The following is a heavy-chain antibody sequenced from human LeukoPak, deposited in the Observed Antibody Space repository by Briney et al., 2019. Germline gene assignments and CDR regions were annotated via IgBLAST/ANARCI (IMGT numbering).Heavy chain of an antibody. CDR2: IYSGGST. J-gene: IGHJ4*02. Sequence: GGSLRLSCAASGFTVSSNYMSWVRQAPGKGLEWVSVIYSGGSTYYADSVKGRFTISRDNSKNTLYLQMNSLRAEDAAVYYCARGAHGIAAAGTEGDWGQGTLVTVSS. D-gene: IGHD6-13*01. V-gene: IGHV3-53*01. CDR3: ARGAHGIAAAGTEGD. CDR1: GFTVSSNY.